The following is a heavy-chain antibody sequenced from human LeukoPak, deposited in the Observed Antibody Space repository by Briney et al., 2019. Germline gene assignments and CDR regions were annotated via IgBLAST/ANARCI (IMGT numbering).Heavy chain of an antibody. CDR2: ISGNGGST. D-gene: IGHD3-22*01. CDR3: AKDDDSSGYGPIDY. V-gene: IGHV3-43*02. J-gene: IGHJ4*02. Sequence: GGSLRLSCAASGFTFHDYAMHWVRQAPGMGLEWVSLISGNGGSTYYADSVKGRFTISRDNSKNSLHLQMNSLRTEDTALYYCAKDDDSSGYGPIDYWGQGTLVTVSS. CDR1: GFTFHDYA.